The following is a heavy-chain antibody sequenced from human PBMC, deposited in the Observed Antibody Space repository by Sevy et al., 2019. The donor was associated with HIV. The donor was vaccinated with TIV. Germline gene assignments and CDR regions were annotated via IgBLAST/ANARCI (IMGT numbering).Heavy chain of an antibody. Sequence: GGSLRLSCAASGFTFSSYGMHWVRQAPGKGLERVAVISYDGSNKYYADSVKGRFTISRDNSKNTLYLQMNSLRAEDTAVYYCAKDPNTYYYDSSGYLVPYYWGQGTLVTVSS. CDR1: GFTFSSYG. CDR2: ISYDGSNK. V-gene: IGHV3-30*18. CDR3: AKDPNTYYYDSSGYLVPYY. J-gene: IGHJ4*02. D-gene: IGHD3-22*01.